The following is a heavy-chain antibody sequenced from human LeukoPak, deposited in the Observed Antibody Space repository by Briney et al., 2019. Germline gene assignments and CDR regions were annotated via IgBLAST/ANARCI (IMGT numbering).Heavy chain of an antibody. J-gene: IGHJ4*02. D-gene: IGHD6-6*01. V-gene: IGHV4-39*01. Sequence: SETLSLTCTVSGDSISSNFYYWGWIRQPPGQSLEWIGSIYYNGNTYYNPSLRSRVTISVDTSSNQFSLKLTSVTAADTAVYHCARQGALSIAAPLDYWGQGTLVTVSS. CDR1: GDSISSNFYY. CDR2: IYYNGNT. CDR3: ARQGALSIAAPLDY.